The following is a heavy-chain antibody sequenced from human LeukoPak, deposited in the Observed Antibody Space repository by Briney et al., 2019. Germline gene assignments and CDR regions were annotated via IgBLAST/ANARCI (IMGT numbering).Heavy chain of an antibody. D-gene: IGHD3-22*01. J-gene: IGHJ5*02. CDR3: ARGTDYYDSSGYYGGWFDP. CDR1: GGSISSGGYS. Sequence: SQTLSLTCAVSGGSISSGGYSWSWIRQPPGKGLEWIGYIYHSGSTYYNPSLKSRVTISVDRFKNQFSLKLSSVTAADTAVYYCARGTDYYDSSGYYGGWFDPWGQGTLVTVSS. V-gene: IGHV4-30-2*01. CDR2: IYHSGST.